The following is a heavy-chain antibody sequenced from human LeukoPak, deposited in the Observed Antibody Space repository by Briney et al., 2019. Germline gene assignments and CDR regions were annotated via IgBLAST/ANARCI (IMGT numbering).Heavy chain of an antibody. CDR1: GYTFTSYG. Sequence: ASVKVSCKASGYTFTSYGISWVRQAPGQGLEWIGWISAYNGNTNYAQKLQGRVTMTTDTSTSTAYMELRSLRSDDTAVYYCARVYDVVVPAAKNWFDPWGQGTLVTVSS. V-gene: IGHV1-18*01. D-gene: IGHD2-2*01. CDR2: ISAYNGNT. CDR3: ARVYDVVVPAAKNWFDP. J-gene: IGHJ5*02.